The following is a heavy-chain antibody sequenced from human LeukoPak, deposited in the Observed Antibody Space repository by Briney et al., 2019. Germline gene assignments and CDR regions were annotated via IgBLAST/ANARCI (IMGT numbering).Heavy chain of an antibody. V-gene: IGHV3-74*01. CDR1: GFPFSSYW. J-gene: IGHJ4*02. Sequence: PGGSLRLSCAASGFPFSSYWMHWVRQAPGKGLVWVSRINIDGSNTNYADSVKGRFTISRYNAKNTLYLQMDSLRAEDTAVYYCARSLGGAYDYWGQGTLVTVSS. D-gene: IGHD1-26*01. CDR2: INIDGSNT. CDR3: ARSLGGAYDY.